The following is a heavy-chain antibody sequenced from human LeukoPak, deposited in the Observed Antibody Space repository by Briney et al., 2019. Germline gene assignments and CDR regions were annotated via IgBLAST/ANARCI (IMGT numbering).Heavy chain of an antibody. J-gene: IGHJ5*02. CDR2: INHSGST. V-gene: IGHV4-34*01. Sequence: PSETLSLTCAVYGGSFSGYYWSWIRQPPGKGLEWIGEINHSGSTNYNPSLKSRVTISVDTSKNQFSLQLNSVTAEDTAVYYCARGVFSHWFDPWGQGTLVTVSS. CDR3: ARGVFSHWFDP. CDR1: GGSFSGYY.